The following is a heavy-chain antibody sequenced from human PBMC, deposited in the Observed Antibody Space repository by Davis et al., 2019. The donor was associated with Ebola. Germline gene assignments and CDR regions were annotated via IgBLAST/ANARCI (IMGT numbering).Heavy chain of an antibody. Sequence: GESLKMSCAASGFTVSSNYMSWVRQAPGKGLEWVSVIYSGGSTYYADSLKGRFTISRDNSRNTLYLHMNSLRAEDTAVYYCARVVVVPAAMRGYYYYYGMDVWGKGTTVTVSS. CDR2: IYSGGST. CDR3: ARVVVVPAAMRGYYYYYGMDV. CDR1: GFTVSSNY. J-gene: IGHJ6*04. D-gene: IGHD2-2*01. V-gene: IGHV3-66*01.